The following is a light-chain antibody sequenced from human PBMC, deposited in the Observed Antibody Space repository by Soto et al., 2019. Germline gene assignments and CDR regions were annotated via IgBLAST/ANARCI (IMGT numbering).Light chain of an antibody. CDR2: DAS. J-gene: IGKJ3*01. CDR1: QFISSF. Sequence: EIVLTQSPATLSLSPGERATLSCRASQFISSFLAWYQQKPEQAPRLLIYDASNRATGIPARFSGSGSGTDFTLTISSLEPEDFAVYYCQQRSSWPFTFGPGTKVDFK. CDR3: QQRSSWPFT. V-gene: IGKV3-11*01.